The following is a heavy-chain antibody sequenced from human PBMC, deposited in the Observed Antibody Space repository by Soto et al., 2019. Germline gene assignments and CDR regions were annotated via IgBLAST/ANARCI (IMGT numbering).Heavy chain of an antibody. Sequence: QVQLVQSGAEVKKPGASVKVSCKASGCTFTSYGVSWVRQAPGQGLEWMGWISAYNGNTKYAQKFQGRVTMTTHTSTSTAYMEVRSLRSDDTAVYYCARDAASGLNDYWGQGTLVTVSS. CDR2: ISAYNGNT. J-gene: IGHJ4*02. D-gene: IGHD6-13*01. CDR1: GCTFTSYG. V-gene: IGHV1-18*01. CDR3: ARDAASGLNDY.